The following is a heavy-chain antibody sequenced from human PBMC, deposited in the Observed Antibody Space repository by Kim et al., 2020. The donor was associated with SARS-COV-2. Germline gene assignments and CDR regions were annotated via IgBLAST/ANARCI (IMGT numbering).Heavy chain of an antibody. CDR1: GGSISSYY. D-gene: IGHD3-16*01. Sequence: SETLSLTCTVSGGSISSYYWSWIRQPPGKGLEWIGYIYYSGSTNYNPSLKSRVTISVDTSKNQFSLKLSSVTAADTAVYYCARLGPLWGFDYWGQGTLVT. V-gene: IGHV4-59*08. CDR2: IYYSGST. J-gene: IGHJ4*02. CDR3: ARLGPLWGFDY.